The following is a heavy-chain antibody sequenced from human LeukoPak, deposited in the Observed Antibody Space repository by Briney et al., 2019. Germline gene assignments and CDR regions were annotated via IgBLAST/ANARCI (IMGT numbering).Heavy chain of an antibody. Sequence: PGGSLRLSCAASGFTFSTYWMHWVRQAPGKGLVWVSRIHSDGRSTSYADSVKGRFTISRDNAKNTLYLQMNSLRAEDTAVYYCARVGTTGLYFDYWGQGTLVTVSS. V-gene: IGHV3-74*01. D-gene: IGHD1-7*01. CDR2: IHSDGRST. CDR1: GFTFSTYW. J-gene: IGHJ4*02. CDR3: ARVGTTGLYFDY.